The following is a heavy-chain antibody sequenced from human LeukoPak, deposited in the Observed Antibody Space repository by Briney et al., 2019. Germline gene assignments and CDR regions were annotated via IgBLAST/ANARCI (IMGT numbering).Heavy chain of an antibody. CDR2: IYSGGST. CDR1: GFTVSSNY. J-gene: IGHJ3*02. V-gene: IGHV3-53*01. Sequence: GGSLRLSCAASGFTVSSNYMSWVRQAPGKGLEWASVIYSGGSTYYADSVKGRFTISRDNSKNTLYLQMNSLTAEDTAVYYCARVGVVPAAIPDGFDIWGQGTMVTVSS. D-gene: IGHD2-2*01. CDR3: ARVGVVPAAIPDGFDI.